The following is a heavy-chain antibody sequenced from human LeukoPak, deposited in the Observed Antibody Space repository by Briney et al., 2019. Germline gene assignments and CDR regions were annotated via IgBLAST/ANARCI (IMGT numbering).Heavy chain of an antibody. CDR1: GGSISSGPYY. CDR3: AGRDDSSGYQKIFEY. CDR2: IYYGENT. D-gene: IGHD3-22*01. J-gene: IGHJ4*02. V-gene: IGHV4-39*01. Sequence: PSETLSLTCTVSGGSISSGPYYWGWIRQPPGKGLEWIGNIYYGENTYYNPSLKSRVTISIDTSKNQFYLKLSSLTAADTAVYFCAGRDDSSGYQKIFEYWGPGTLVTVSS.